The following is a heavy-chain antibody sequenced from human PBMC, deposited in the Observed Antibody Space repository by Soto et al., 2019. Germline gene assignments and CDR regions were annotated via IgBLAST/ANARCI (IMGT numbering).Heavy chain of an antibody. CDR2: ISSSSSYT. V-gene: IGHV3-11*06. Sequence: PXGSLRLSVAASGFTFRDYYMSWMRQAPGKGLEWVSYISSSSSYTKYADSVKGRFTISRDNAENSLYLQMNSLRAEDTAVYYCARDLTPPLGIAAGFDYWGQGTLVTVSS. CDR1: GFTFRDYY. CDR3: ARDLTPPLGIAAGFDY. D-gene: IGHD6-13*01. J-gene: IGHJ4*02.